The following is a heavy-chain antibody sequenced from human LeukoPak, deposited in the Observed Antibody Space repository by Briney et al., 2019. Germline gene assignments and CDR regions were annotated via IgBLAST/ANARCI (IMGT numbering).Heavy chain of an antibody. CDR2: ISAYDGNT. Sequence: ASVKVSCKASGYSFTSYGFSWVRQAPGQGLEWMGWISAYDGNTSYAQKVHDRVTMTTDSSTSTAYMELRSLRSDDTAVYYCAKMGASSGYSPIDYWGQGTLVTVSS. CDR3: AKMGASSGYSPIDY. J-gene: IGHJ4*02. V-gene: IGHV1-18*01. D-gene: IGHD3-22*01. CDR1: GYSFTSYG.